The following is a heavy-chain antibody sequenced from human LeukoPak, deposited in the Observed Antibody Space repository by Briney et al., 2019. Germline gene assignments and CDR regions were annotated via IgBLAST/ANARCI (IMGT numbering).Heavy chain of an antibody. V-gene: IGHV4-59*01. CDR3: ARGDYYDSSGHTPDAFDI. J-gene: IGHJ3*02. CDR1: GGSISSYY. CDR2: IYYSGST. D-gene: IGHD3-22*01. Sequence: SETLSLTCTVPGGSISSYYWSWIRQPPGKGLEWIGYIYYSGSTNYNPSLKSRVTISVDTSKNQFSLKLSSVTAADTAVYYCARGDYYDSSGHTPDAFDIWGQGTMVTVSS.